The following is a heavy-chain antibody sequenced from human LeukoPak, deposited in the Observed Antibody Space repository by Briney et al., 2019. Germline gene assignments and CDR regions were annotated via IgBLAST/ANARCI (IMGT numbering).Heavy chain of an antibody. CDR1: GFTFGDYP. D-gene: IGHD6-19*01. CDR2: IRSKTYGGTT. J-gene: IGHJ4*02. V-gene: IGHV3-49*04. Sequence: GGSLRLSCTAPGFTFGDYPMSWVRQAPGKGLEWVGFIRSKTYGGTTEYAASVKGRFTISRDDSKSIAYLHMDSLKTEDTALYYCTREGGWYYFDYWGQGTLVTVSS. CDR3: TREGGWYYFDY.